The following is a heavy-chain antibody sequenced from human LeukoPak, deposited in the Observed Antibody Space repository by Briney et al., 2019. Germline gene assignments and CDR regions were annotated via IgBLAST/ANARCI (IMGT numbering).Heavy chain of an antibody. CDR1: GYRFTTYW. CDR2: IYPGDSDT. V-gene: IGHV5-51*01. J-gene: IGHJ4*02. Sequence: GESLKISCKGSGYRFTTYWIAWVRQMPGKGLEWMGIIYPGDSDTRYSPSFQGQVTISADKSISTAYLQWSSLKASDTAIYYCARLGAIPNGSGSYYYYWGQGTLVTVSS. CDR3: ARLGAIPNGSGSYYYY. D-gene: IGHD3-22*01.